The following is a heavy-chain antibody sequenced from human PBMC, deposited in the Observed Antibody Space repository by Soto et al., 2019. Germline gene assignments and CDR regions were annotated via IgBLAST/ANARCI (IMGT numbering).Heavy chain of an antibody. V-gene: IGHV4-34*01. CDR3: ARESHDILTGPPWVWYFDL. CDR2: INDRGSI. CDR1: GGPFSGYY. J-gene: IGHJ2*01. Sequence: QVQLQQWGAGPLRPLETLSLTCGVSGGPFSGYYWAWIRQSPGKGLEWIGEINDRGSINYNPSLKSRVSISVDTSKNHHSLNLRSVTAADTAVYYCARESHDILTGPPWVWYFDLWGRGTLVTVSS. D-gene: IGHD3-9*01.